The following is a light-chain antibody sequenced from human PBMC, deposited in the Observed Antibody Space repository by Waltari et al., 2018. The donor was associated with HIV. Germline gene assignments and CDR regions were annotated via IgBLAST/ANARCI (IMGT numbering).Light chain of an antibody. Sequence: DIRITQSPDSLAVSLGGRATINRKSSQRILSSYNNKNSLVWYKQKPGQPPKVLIYWASTRESGVPDRFSGSGSGTDFTLTISSLQAEDVAVYYCQQYYTTPYTFGQGTKLEIK. CDR1: QRILSSYNNKNS. CDR3: QQYYTTPYT. V-gene: IGKV4-1*01. J-gene: IGKJ2*01. CDR2: WAS.